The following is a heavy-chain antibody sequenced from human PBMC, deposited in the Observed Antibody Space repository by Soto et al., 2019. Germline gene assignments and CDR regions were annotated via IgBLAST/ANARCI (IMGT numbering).Heavy chain of an antibody. CDR1: GFTFSSYA. CDR3: AKLKGWFGEIDY. Sequence: EVQLLESGGGLVQPGGSLRLSCAASGFTFSSYAMSWVRQAPGKGLEWVSAISDSGGSTYYADSVKGRFTISRDNSKNTLYLQMNSLRAEDTAVYYCAKLKGWFGEIDYWGQGTLVTVSS. D-gene: IGHD3-10*01. V-gene: IGHV3-23*01. CDR2: ISDSGGST. J-gene: IGHJ4*02.